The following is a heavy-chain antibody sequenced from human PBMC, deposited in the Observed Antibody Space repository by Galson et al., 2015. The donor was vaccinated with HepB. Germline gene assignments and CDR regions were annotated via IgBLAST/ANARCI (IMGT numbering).Heavy chain of an antibody. CDR1: GGSISSGGYY. Sequence: QVQLQESGPGLVKPSETLSLTCTVSGGSISSGGYYWSWIRQHPGKGLEWIGYIYYSGSAYYNPSLKSRVTISVGTSKNQFSLKLSSVTAADTAVYYCASSPVTTNYFDFWGQGTLVTVSS. V-gene: IGHV4-31*03. CDR2: IYYSGSA. CDR3: ASSPVTTNYFDF. J-gene: IGHJ4*02. D-gene: IGHD4-17*01.